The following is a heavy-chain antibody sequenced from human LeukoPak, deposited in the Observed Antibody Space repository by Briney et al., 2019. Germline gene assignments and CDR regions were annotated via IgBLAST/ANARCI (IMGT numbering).Heavy chain of an antibody. J-gene: IGHJ4*02. V-gene: IGHV4-59*01. D-gene: IGHD2-2*01. CDR1: GASISDYY. CDR3: ARGRGYCSSTSCANFDY. Sequence: PSETLFLTCTVSGASISDYYWSWIRQPPGKGLEWIGFGHYTGSSNYNPSLESRVTISGDTSKNQFSLKLTSVTAADTALYYCARGRGYCSSTSCANFDYWGQGSLVTVSS. CDR2: GHYTGSS.